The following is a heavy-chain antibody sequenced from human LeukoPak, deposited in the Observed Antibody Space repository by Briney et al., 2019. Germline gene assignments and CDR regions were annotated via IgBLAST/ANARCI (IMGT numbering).Heavy chain of an antibody. D-gene: IGHD3-22*01. CDR1: GITLSNYG. CDR3: AKRGVVIRVILVGFHKEAYFFDS. CDR2: ISGRGGRT. Sequence: GGSLRLSCAVSGITLSNYGMSWVRQAPGKGLEWVAGISGRGGRTHYADSVKGRFTISRDNPRNTLYLQMNSLSAEDTAVYFCAKRGVVIRVILVGFHKEAYFFDSWGQGALVTVSS. V-gene: IGHV3-23*01. J-gene: IGHJ4*02.